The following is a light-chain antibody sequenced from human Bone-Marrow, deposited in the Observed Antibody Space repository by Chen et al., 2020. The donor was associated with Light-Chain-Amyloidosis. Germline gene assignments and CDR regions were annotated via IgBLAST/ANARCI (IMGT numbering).Light chain of an antibody. J-gene: IGLJ2*01. CDR1: SSDVGSYNL. CDR2: EVS. Sequence: QSALTQPASVPGSPGQSITISCTGTSSDVGSYNLVSWYQQHPGKAPKLMIYEVSKRPSGVSNRFSGSKSGNTASLTISGLQAEDEADYYCCSYAGSSLVFGGGTKLTVL. CDR3: CSYAGSSLV. V-gene: IGLV2-23*02.